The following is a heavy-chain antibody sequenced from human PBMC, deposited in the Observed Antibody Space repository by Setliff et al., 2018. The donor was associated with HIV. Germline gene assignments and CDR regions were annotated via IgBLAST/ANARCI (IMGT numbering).Heavy chain of an antibody. CDR1: DASINSNNYY. CDR3: SRLTRSSSNSYKGRFDP. V-gene: IGHV4-39*01. Sequence: PSETLSLTCSISDASINSNNYYWVWIRQTPGKGLEWIGSLSYSGTAYYNPSLKSRLIISVDTSKNQFSLNLSSMSAADTAVYFCSRLTRSSSNSYKGRFDPWGQGTLVTVSS. CDR2: LSYSGTA. J-gene: IGHJ5*02. D-gene: IGHD2-15*01.